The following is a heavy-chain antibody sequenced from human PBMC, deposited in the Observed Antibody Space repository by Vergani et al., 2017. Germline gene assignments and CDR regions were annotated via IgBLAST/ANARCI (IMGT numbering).Heavy chain of an antibody. J-gene: IGHJ4*02. CDR3: AIDRAAAGPDY. CDR1: GFTFSSYS. CDR2: ISSSSSYI. Sequence: EVQLVESGGGLVKPGGSLRLSCAASGFTFSSYSMNWVRQAPGKGLEWVSSISSSSSYIYYADSVKGRFTISRDNAKNSLYLQMNSLRAEDTAVYYCAIDRAAAGPDYWGQGTLVTVSS. D-gene: IGHD6-13*01. V-gene: IGHV3-21*01.